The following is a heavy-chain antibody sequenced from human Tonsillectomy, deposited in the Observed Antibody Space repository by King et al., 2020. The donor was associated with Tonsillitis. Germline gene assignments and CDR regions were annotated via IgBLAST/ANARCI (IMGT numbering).Heavy chain of an antibody. CDR3: ARGLGQGFSLVL. Sequence: QLVQSGGGLVQPGGSLRLSCAASGFTFPIYWMTWVRQAPGKGLEWMATINPDGGETSYVDSVKGRFTVSRDNTKNSLFLQMNSLRAEDTAVDYCARGLGQGFSLVLWGQGTPVTVSS. D-gene: IGHD7-27*01. J-gene: IGHJ4*02. CDR2: INPDGGET. CDR1: GFTFPIYW. V-gene: IGHV3-7*01.